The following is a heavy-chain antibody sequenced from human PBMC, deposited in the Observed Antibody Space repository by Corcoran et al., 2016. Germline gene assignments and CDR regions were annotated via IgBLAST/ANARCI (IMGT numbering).Heavy chain of an antibody. V-gene: IGHV4-34*01. Sequence: QVQLQQWGAGLLKPSETLSLTCAVYGGSFSGYYWSWIRQPPGKGLEWIGEINHSGSNNYNPSLKSRVTISVDTSKNQFSLKLSSVTAADTAVDYCAGPRQTTGSSARYYYGMDVWGQGTTVTVSS. CDR3: AGPRQTTGSSARYYYGMDV. D-gene: IGHD4-17*01. J-gene: IGHJ6*02. CDR2: INHSGSN. CDR1: GGSFSGYY.